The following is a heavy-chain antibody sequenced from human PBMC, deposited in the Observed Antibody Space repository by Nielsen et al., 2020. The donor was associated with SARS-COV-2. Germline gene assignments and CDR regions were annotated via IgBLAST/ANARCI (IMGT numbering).Heavy chain of an antibody. J-gene: IGHJ6*03. CDR3: ARGVSTGYYYYYMDV. V-gene: IGHV4-34*01. CDR2: INHSGST. CDR1: GDSFSMYD. Sequence: SETLSLTCTVSGDSFSMYDWSWIRQPPGKGLEWIGEINHSGSTNYNPSLKSRVTISVDTSKNQFSLKLSSVTAADTAVYYCARGVSTGYYYYYMDVWGKGTTVTVSS. D-gene: IGHD1-1*01.